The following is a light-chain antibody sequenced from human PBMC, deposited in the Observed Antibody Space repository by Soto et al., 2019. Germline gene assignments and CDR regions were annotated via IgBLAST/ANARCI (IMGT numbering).Light chain of an antibody. J-gene: IGKJ4*01. V-gene: IGKV1-39*01. CDR1: QNINTY. CDR2: AAS. Sequence: DIQMTQSPSSLSASVGDRVTITCRASQNINTYLNWYQRRPGRAPKLLIYAASSLHSGVPSRFSGSGSGTDFTLTISSLQAEDFATYYCQQSYIPPLTFGGGTKVEI. CDR3: QQSYIPPLT.